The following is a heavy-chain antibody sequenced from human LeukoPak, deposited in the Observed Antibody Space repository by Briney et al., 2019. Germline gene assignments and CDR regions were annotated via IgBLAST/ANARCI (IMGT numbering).Heavy chain of an antibody. D-gene: IGHD2-8*01. CDR2: ISSSGSTI. V-gene: IGHV3-48*03. CDR1: GFTFSSYE. CDR3: ARVRMGFDY. Sequence: GGSLRLSCAASGFTFSSYEMNWVRQAPGKGLEWVSYISSSGSTIYYADSVKGRLTISRDNAKNSLYLQMNSLRAEDTAVYYCARVRMGFDYWGQGTLVTVSS. J-gene: IGHJ4*02.